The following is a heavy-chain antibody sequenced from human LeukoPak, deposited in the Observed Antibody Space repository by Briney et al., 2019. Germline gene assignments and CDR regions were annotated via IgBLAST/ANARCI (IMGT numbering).Heavy chain of an antibody. J-gene: IGHJ4*02. Sequence: PSETLSLTCAVYGGSFSGYYWSWIRQPPGKGLEWIGEINHSGSTNYNPSLKSRVTISVDTSKNQFSLKLSSVTAADTAVYYCARSVDTSMAGDYWGQGTLLTVSS. CDR2: INHSGST. CDR3: ARSVDTSMAGDY. D-gene: IGHD5-18*01. CDR1: GGSFSGYY. V-gene: IGHV4-34*01.